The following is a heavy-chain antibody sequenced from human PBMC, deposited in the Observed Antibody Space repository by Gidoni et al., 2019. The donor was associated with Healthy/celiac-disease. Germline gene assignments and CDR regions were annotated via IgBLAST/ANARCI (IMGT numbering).Heavy chain of an antibody. D-gene: IGHD6-6*01. CDR2: INQSGST. V-gene: IGHV4-34*01. CDR1: GGSFSGYY. Sequence: QVQLQQCGAGVLKPSETLSLTCPVYGGSFSGYYWSWIRQPPGKGLEWIGEINQSGSTNYNPSLKSRVTISVDTSKNQFSLKLSSVTAADTAVYYCARGLVRAARPVFDYWGQGILGTVSS. CDR3: ARGLVRAARPVFDY. J-gene: IGHJ4*02.